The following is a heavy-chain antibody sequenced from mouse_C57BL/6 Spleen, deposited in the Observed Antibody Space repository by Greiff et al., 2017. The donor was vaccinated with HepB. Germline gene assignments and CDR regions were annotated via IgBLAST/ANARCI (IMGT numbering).Heavy chain of an antibody. Sequence: EVQLQQSGPELVKPGASVKIPCKASGYTFTDYNMDWVKQSHGKSLEWIGDINPNNGGTIYNQKFKGKATLTVDKSSSTAYMELRSLTSEDTAVYYCARRDSSGYLAYWGQGTLVTVSA. CDR2: INPNNGGT. V-gene: IGHV1-18*01. CDR3: ARRDSSGYLAY. J-gene: IGHJ3*01. CDR1: GYTFTDYN. D-gene: IGHD3-2*02.